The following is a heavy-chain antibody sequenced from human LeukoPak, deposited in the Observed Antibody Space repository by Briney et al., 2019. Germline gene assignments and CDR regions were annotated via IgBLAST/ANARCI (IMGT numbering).Heavy chain of an antibody. CDR1: GFTFSSYG. V-gene: IGHV3-33*06. CDR3: AKDPEDYGGPRGWFDP. Sequence: PGGSLRLSCAASGFTFSSYGMHWVRQAPGKGLEWVPVIWYDGSNKYYADSVKGRFTISRDNSKNTLYLQMNSLRAEDTAVYYCAKDPEDYGGPRGWFDPWGQGTLVTVSS. D-gene: IGHD4/OR15-4a*01. CDR2: IWYDGSNK. J-gene: IGHJ5*02.